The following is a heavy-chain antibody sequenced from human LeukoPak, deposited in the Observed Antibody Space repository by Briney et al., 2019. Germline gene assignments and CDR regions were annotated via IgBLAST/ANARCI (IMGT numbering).Heavy chain of an antibody. Sequence: GASVKVSCKASGYTFTGYYMHWVRQAPGQGLEWMGRINPNSGGTNYAQKFQGRVTMTRDTSISTAYMELNRLRSDDTAVYYCARVVNSGSPHRSSWFDPWGQGTLVTVSS. CDR1: GYTFTGYY. CDR2: INPNSGGT. CDR3: ARVVNSGSPHRSSWFDP. D-gene: IGHD1-26*01. J-gene: IGHJ5*02. V-gene: IGHV1-2*06.